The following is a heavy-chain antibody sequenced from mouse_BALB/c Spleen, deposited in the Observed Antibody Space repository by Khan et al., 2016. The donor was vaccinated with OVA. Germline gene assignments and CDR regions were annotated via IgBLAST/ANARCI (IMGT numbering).Heavy chain of an antibody. Sequence: QLVESGGGLVQPGGSRKLSCAASGFTFSSFGMHWVRQDPEKGLEWVAYISSGSSTIYYADTVKGRFTISRDNPKNTLFLQMTSLRSEDTAMYYCARFYAYYFDYWGQGTTLTVSS. CDR2: ISSGSSTI. V-gene: IGHV5-17*02. CDR3: ARFYAYYFDY. CDR1: GFTFSSFG. D-gene: IGHD1-1*01. J-gene: IGHJ2*01.